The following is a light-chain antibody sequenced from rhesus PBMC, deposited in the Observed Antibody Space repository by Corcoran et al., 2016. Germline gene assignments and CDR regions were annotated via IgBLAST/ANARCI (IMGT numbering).Light chain of an antibody. CDR2: NAS. V-gene: IGKV1-66*01. Sequence: DIQMTQSPSSLSASVGDRVTITCRASQGINNYLSWYQQKLGKAPKPLIYNASSLETGVTSRFSGSRSRTDYTLTISSRQPEDIATYYCQQYNNSPFTFGPGTKLDIK. J-gene: IGKJ3*01. CDR1: QGINNY. CDR3: QQYNNSPFT.